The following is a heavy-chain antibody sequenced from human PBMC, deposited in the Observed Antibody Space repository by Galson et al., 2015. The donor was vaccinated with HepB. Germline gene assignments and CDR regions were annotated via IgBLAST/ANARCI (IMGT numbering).Heavy chain of an antibody. Sequence: SVKVSCKASGGTFSSYAISWVRQAPGQGLEWMGGIIPIFGTPNYAQKFQGRVTITADEATSTAYMELSSLRSEDTAVYYCARAFYDSFQSWGHLDYWGQGTLVTVSS. V-gene: IGHV1-69*13. D-gene: IGHD3-22*01. CDR2: IIPIFGTP. CDR1: GGTFSSYA. J-gene: IGHJ4*02. CDR3: ARAFYDSFQSWGHLDY.